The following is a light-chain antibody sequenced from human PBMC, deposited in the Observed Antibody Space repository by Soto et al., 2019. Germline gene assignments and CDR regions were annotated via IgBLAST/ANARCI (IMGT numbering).Light chain of an antibody. CDR1: NIGSKS. Sequence: SYELTQPPSVSVAPGKTARITCGGNNIGSKSVHWYQQKPGQAPVLVIYYDSDRPSGIPERFSGSNSGNTATLTISRVEAGDEADYYCQVWDSSSDHYVFGIGTKLNVL. J-gene: IGLJ1*01. CDR3: QVWDSSSDHYV. V-gene: IGLV3-21*04. CDR2: YDS.